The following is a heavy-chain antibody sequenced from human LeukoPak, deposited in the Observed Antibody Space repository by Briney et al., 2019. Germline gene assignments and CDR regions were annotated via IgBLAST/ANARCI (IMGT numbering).Heavy chain of an antibody. CDR3: ASSPFDYGDHPMAFDI. J-gene: IGHJ3*02. D-gene: IGHD4-17*01. CDR2: VNHSGST. CDR1: GGSFGGYF. V-gene: IGHV4-34*01. Sequence: SETLSLTCSAYGGSFGGYFWSWIRQPPGEGLEWIGEVNHSGSTNYNPSLKSRVTISVDTSRTQFSLNLRSVTAADTAVYYCASSPFDYGDHPMAFDIWGQGTMVTVSS.